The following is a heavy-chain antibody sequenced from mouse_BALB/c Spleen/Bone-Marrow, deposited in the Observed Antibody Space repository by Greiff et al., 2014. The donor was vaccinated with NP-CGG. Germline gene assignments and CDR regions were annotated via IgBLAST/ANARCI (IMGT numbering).Heavy chain of an antibody. V-gene: IGHV1-69*01. CDR1: GYTFTDNW. Sequence: VQLQQSGAELGMPGASVKMSCKASGYTFTDNWIYWVKQRPGQGLEWIGAIDPSDSYTNYNQKFMGKATLTVDASSSTAYVQVSSLTSDDSAVYYCARGGHEFSLDYWGQGTSVTVSS. CDR3: ARGGHEFSLDY. J-gene: IGHJ4*01. D-gene: IGHD3-3*01. CDR2: IDPSDSYT.